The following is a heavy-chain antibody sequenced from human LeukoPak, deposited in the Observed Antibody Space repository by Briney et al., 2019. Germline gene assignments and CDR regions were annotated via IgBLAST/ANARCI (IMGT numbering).Heavy chain of an antibody. D-gene: IGHD3-9*01. CDR1: GGSFSGYY. CDR2: INHSGST. CDR3: ARGTTYDILTGYFHPHFDY. J-gene: IGHJ4*02. V-gene: IGHV4-34*01. Sequence: PSETLSLTCAVYGGSFSGYYWSWIRQPPGKGLEWIGEINHSGSTNYNPSLKSRVTISVDTSKNQFSLKLSSVTAADTAVYYCARGTTYDILTGYFHPHFDYWGQGTLVTVSS.